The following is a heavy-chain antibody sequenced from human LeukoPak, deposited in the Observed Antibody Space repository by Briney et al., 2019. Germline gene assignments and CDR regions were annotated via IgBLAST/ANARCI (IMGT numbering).Heavy chain of an antibody. V-gene: IGHV3-74*01. Sequence: GGSLRLSCVASGFSFRNYWMYWVRQAPGKGLVWVSRINTDGTSTNYADSVKGRFTVSRDNAKKTLYLQMNTLRVEDTAVYYCARDLWLGDYWGQGTLVTVSS. D-gene: IGHD6-19*01. CDR2: INTDGTST. CDR3: ARDLWLGDY. CDR1: GFSFRNYW. J-gene: IGHJ4*02.